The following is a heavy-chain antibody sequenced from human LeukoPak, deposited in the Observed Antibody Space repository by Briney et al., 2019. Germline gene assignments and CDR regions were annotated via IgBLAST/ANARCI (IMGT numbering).Heavy chain of an antibody. J-gene: IGHJ4*02. V-gene: IGHV3-74*01. CDR1: GFTFSSYS. CDR3: ARDHNWNDVIDY. CDR2: INSDGSST. D-gene: IGHD1-20*01. Sequence: GGSLRLSCAASGFTFSSYSMNWVRQAPGKGLVWVSRINSDGSSTSYADSVKGRFTISRDNAKNTLYLQMNSLRAEDTAVYCCARDHNWNDVIDYWGQGTLVTVSS.